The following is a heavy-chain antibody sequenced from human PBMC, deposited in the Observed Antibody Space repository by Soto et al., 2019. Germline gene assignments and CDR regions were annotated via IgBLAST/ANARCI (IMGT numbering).Heavy chain of an antibody. D-gene: IGHD3-10*01. CDR3: ARRSPGSFCFDY. CDR1: GGSISSGGYY. V-gene: IGHV4-31*03. CDR2: IYYSGST. Sequence: SLTCTVSGGSISSGGYYWSWIRQHPGKGLEWIGYIYYSGSTYHNPSLKSRVTISVDTSKNQFSLKLSSVTAADTAVYYCARRSPGSFCFDYWGQGALVTVSS. J-gene: IGHJ4*02.